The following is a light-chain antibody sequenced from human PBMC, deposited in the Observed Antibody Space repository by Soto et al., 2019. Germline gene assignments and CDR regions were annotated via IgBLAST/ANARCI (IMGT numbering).Light chain of an antibody. V-gene: IGKV3-15*01. CDR3: QQSYRAPYT. Sequence: TVMTQSPATLSVSPGETATLSCTASRSIGDNLAWYQVKPGQAPRLLISATSTRATGIPDRFRGSGSGTYFTLTIISLQSEDFATYYCQQSYRAPYTFGQGTKLEIK. CDR1: RSIGDN. CDR2: ATS. J-gene: IGKJ2*01.